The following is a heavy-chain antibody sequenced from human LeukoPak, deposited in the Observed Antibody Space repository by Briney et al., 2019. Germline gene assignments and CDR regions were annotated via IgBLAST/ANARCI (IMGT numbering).Heavy chain of an antibody. J-gene: IGHJ3*02. CDR1: GFTFSSYS. V-gene: IGHV3-48*01. Sequence: GGSLRLSCAASGFTFSSYSMNWVRQAPGKGLERVSYISSSSSTIYYADSVKGRFTISRDNAKNSLYLQMNSLGAEDTAVYYCARESKATIAYDAFDIWGQGTMVTVSS. CDR3: ARESKATIAYDAFDI. CDR2: ISSSSSTI. D-gene: IGHD5-12*01.